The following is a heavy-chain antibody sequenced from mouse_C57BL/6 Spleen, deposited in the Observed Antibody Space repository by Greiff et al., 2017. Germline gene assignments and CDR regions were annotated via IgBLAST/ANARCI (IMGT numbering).Heavy chain of an antibody. CDR1: GFTFSSYA. CDR3: ARGGYGFAY. J-gene: IGHJ3*01. V-gene: IGHV5-4*03. CDR2: ISDGGSYT. Sequence: DVMLVESGGGLVKPGGSLKLSCAASGFTFSSYAMSWVRQTPEKRLEWVATISDGGSYTYYPDNVKGRFTISRDNAKNNLYLQMSHLKSEDTAMYYCARGGYGFAYWGQGTLVTVSA. D-gene: IGHD1-1*01.